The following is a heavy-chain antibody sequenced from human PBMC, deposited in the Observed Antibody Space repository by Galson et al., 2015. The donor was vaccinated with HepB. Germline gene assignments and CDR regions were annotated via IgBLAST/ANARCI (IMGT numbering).Heavy chain of an antibody. CDR3: TRGPYFPPSPFDY. V-gene: IGHV3-49*03. D-gene: IGHD2-21*01. CDR2: IRSKAYDGTT. CDR1: GFTFGDYA. J-gene: IGHJ4*02. Sequence: SLRLSCAASGFTFGDYAMSWFRQAPGKGLEWVSFIRSKAYDGTTEYAASVKARFTILRDDSKSIAYLQMNSLKTEDTAVYYCTRGPYFPPSPFDYWGQGTLVTVSS.